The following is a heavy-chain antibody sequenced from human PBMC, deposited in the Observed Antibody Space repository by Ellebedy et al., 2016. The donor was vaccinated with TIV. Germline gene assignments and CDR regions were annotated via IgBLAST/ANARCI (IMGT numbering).Heavy chain of an antibody. V-gene: IGHV5-51*01. CDR1: GYSFTTYW. D-gene: IGHD1-26*01. J-gene: IGHJ6*02. Sequence: GGSLRLXCKGSGYSFTTYWIGWVRQMPGKGLEWMGIVNPGDSDTRYSPSFQGQVTISADKSISTAYLQWSSLKASDSAMYYCARHTSGDRRGDYYGMDVWGQGTTVTVSS. CDR3: ARHTSGDRRGDYYGMDV. CDR2: VNPGDSDT.